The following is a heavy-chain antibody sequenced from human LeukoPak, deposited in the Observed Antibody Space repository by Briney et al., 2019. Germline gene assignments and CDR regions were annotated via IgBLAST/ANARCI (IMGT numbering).Heavy chain of an antibody. CDR3: ATSVPRGSYGSYFDY. Sequence: GGSLRLSCAASGFTFSSYEMNWVRQAPGKGLEWVSYISSSGSTIYYADSVKGRFTISRDNAKNSLYLQMNSLRAEDTAVYYCATSVPRGSYGSYFDYWGQGTLVTVSS. CDR1: GFTFSSYE. J-gene: IGHJ4*02. D-gene: IGHD5-18*01. CDR2: ISSSGSTI. V-gene: IGHV3-48*03.